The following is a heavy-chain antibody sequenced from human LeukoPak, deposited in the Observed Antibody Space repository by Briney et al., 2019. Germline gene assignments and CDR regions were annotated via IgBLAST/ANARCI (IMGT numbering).Heavy chain of an antibody. CDR1: GYTFTGYC. Sequence: ASVKVSCKASGYTFTGYCMHWVRQAPGQGLEWMGWINPNSGGTNYAQKFQGRVTMTRDTSISTAYMELSRLRSDDTAVYYCARDFVVVPAAIAILSGWFDPWGQGTLVTVSS. CDR3: ARDFVVVPAAIAILSGWFDP. CDR2: INPNSGGT. J-gene: IGHJ5*02. V-gene: IGHV1-2*02. D-gene: IGHD2-2*01.